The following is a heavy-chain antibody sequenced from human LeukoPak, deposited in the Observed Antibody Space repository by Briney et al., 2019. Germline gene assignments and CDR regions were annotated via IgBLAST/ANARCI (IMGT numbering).Heavy chain of an antibody. CDR2: ISYDGNNE. D-gene: IGHD3-3*01. CDR1: GFTFSSYG. J-gene: IGHJ6*02. V-gene: IGHV3-30*18. Sequence: PGMSLRLSCAASGFTFSSYGMHWVRQAPGKGLEWVAVISYDGNNEYYPDSVKGRFTISRDNSKNTLYLLMSSLRPEDTAVYYCAKSQQITVFGVPHGDVWGQGTTVTVSS. CDR3: AKSQQITVFGVPHGDV.